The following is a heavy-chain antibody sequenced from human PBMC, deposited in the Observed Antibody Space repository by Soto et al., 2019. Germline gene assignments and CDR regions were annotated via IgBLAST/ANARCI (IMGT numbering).Heavy chain of an antibody. CDR3: AKDYVPAAITLFDNYMDV. Sequence: EVQLLESGGGLVQPGGSLRLSCAASGFTFSSYAMSWVRQAPGKGVEWVSAISGSAGSTYYADAVKGRFTISRDNSKNTLYLHMNSLRAEETAVYYCAKDYVPAAITLFDNYMDVWGKGTTVTVSS. V-gene: IGHV3-23*01. CDR1: GFTFSSYA. CDR2: ISGSAGST. D-gene: IGHD2-2*01. J-gene: IGHJ6*03.